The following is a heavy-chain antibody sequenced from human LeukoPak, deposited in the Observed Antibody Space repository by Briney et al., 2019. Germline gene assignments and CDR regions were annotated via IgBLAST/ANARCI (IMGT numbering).Heavy chain of an antibody. CDR1: GFTFSSYA. CDR2: ISSSSSYI. V-gene: IGHV3-21*01. Sequence: GGSLRLSCAVSGFTFSSYAMSWVRQAPGKGLEWVSFISSSSSYIYYADSVKGRFTISRDNAKNSLYLQMNSLRAEDTAVYYCARGEYGSGSYHIDYWGQGTLVTVSS. J-gene: IGHJ4*02. CDR3: ARGEYGSGSYHIDY. D-gene: IGHD3-10*01.